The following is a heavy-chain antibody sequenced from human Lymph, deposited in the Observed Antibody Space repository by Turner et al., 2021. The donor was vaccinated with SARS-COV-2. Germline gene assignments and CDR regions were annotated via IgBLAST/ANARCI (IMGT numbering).Heavy chain of an antibody. V-gene: IGHV4-39*01. CDR2: IYYSGST. CDR3: ASNYDILTGYYTRNWFDP. J-gene: IGHJ5*02. CDR1: GGSTGSTSYY. D-gene: IGHD3-9*01. Sequence: QLQLQESGPGLVKPSETLSLTCTVSGGSTGSTSYYWGWIRQPPGKGLEWIGSIYYSGSTYYNPPLKSRVTISVDTSKNQFSLKLSSVTAADTAVYYCASNYDILTGYYTRNWFDPWGQGTLVTVSS.